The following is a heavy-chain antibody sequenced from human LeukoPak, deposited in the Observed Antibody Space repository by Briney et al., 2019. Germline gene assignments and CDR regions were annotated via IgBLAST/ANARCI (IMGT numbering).Heavy chain of an antibody. D-gene: IGHD3-10*02. CDR1: GYTLTELS. CDR3: ATVPNYFRGNNGMDV. CDR2: FDPEDGET. J-gene: IGHJ6*04. Sequence: GASVKVSCTVSGYTLTELSMHWVRQAPGTGLERMGGFDPEDGETTYAQKFQGRVTMTEDTSTDTAYMELSSLRSEDTAVYYCATVPNYFRGNNGMDVWGKGTTVTVSS. V-gene: IGHV1-24*01.